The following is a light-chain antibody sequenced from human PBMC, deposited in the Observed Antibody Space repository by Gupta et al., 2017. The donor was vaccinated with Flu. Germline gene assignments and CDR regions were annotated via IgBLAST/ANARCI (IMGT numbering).Light chain of an antibody. CDR2: AAS. Sequence: DIQMTQSPSALSASVGDRVTITCRASQNINSYLNWYQQKPGKAPKLLIYAASSLQSGVPSRFSGSGSGTDFTLTIRSLQPEDCATYYCQQSYTSPRTFGQGTKLEI. CDR3: QQSYTSPRT. CDR1: QNINSY. V-gene: IGKV1-39*01. J-gene: IGKJ2*01.